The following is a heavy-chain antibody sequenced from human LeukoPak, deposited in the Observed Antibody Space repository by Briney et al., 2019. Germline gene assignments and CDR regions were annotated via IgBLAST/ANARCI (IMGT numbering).Heavy chain of an antibody. V-gene: IGHV1-18*01. Sequence: ASVKVSCKASGYTLTSYGISWVRQAPGQGLEWMGWISAYNGNTNYAQKLQGRVTMTTDTSTSTAYMELRSLRSDDTAVYYCVRDCSGGSCLYGMDVWGQGTTVTVSS. D-gene: IGHD2-15*01. J-gene: IGHJ6*02. CDR2: ISAYNGNT. CDR1: GYTLTSYG. CDR3: VRDCSGGSCLYGMDV.